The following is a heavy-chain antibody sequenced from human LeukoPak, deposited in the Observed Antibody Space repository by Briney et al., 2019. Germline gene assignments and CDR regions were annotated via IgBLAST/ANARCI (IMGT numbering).Heavy chain of an antibody. Sequence: GGSLRLSCAASGFTFSSHAMSWVRQAPGKGLEWVSAISGSGGSTYYAKSVKGRFTISRDNSKNTLSLQMNSLRAEDTAVYYCAKDTPVSGTSRKFDYWGQGTLVTVSS. CDR1: GFTFSSHA. CDR3: AKDTPVSGTSRKFDY. J-gene: IGHJ4*02. D-gene: IGHD6-19*01. CDR2: ISGSGGST. V-gene: IGHV3-23*01.